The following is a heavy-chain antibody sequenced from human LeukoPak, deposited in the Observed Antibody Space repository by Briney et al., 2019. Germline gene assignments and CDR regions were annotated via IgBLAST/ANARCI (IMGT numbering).Heavy chain of an antibody. Sequence: GGSLRLSCAASGFTFSSYAMHWVRQAPGKGLEWVAVISYDGSNKYYADSVKGRFTISRDNSKNTLYLQMNSLRAEDTAVYYCARDLQDIVVVPAAGYWGQGTLVTVSS. CDR1: GFTFSSYA. D-gene: IGHD2-2*01. CDR3: ARDLQDIVVVPAAGY. J-gene: IGHJ4*02. CDR2: ISYDGSNK. V-gene: IGHV3-30*04.